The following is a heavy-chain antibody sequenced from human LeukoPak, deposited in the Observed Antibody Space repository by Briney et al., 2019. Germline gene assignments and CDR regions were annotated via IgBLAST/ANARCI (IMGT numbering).Heavy chain of an antibody. V-gene: IGHV1-2*02. J-gene: IGHJ4*02. D-gene: IGHD5-24*01. CDR2: INPNSGGT. Sequence: ASVKVSCKASGYTFTGYYMHWVRQAPGQGLEWMGWINPNSGGTNYAQKFQGRVTMTRDTSISTAYMELSRLRSDDTAVYYCARISGWLQLDGEIDYWGQGTLVTVSS. CDR1: GYTFTGYY. CDR3: ARISGWLQLDGEIDY.